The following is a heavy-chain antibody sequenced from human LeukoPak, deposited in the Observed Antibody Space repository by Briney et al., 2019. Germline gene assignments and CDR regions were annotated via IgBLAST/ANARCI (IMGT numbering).Heavy chain of an antibody. J-gene: IGHJ2*01. CDR2: IYYSGST. CDR1: GVSFSAYY. Sequence: SETLSLTCTVSGVSFSAYYWSWIRQPPGKGLEWIGYIYYSGSTNYNPSLKSRVTISVDTSKNQFSLKLSSVTAADTAVYYCARVEGEYYYDSSGYYLPNWYFDLWGRGTLVTVSS. CDR3: ARVEGEYYYDSSGYYLPNWYFDL. V-gene: IGHV4-59*01. D-gene: IGHD3-22*01.